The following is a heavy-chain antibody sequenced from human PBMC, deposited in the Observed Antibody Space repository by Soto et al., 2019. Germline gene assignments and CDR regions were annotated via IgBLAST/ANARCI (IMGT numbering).Heavy chain of an antibody. D-gene: IGHD3-3*01. CDR3: SIGVVLRFLEWLPDYYYYGMDV. V-gene: IGHV1-69*13. CDR2: IIPIFGTA. J-gene: IGHJ6*02. Sequence: SVKLSCKASGGTFSSYAISWVRQAPGQGLEWMGGIIPIFGTANYAQRFQGRVTITADESTSTAYMELSSLRSEDTAVYYCSIGVVLRFLEWLPDYYYYGMDVWGQGTTVTGSS. CDR1: GGTFSSYA.